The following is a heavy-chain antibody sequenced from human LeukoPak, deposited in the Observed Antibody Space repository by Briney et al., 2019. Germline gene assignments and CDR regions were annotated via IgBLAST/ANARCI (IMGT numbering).Heavy chain of an antibody. D-gene: IGHD6-13*01. CDR3: ARGVQQQLIYYFDY. CDR1: GYTFTSYG. V-gene: IGHV1-18*01. CDR2: ISAYNGNT. Sequence: GASVKVSCKASGYTFTSYGISWVRQAPGQGLEWMGWISAYNGNTNYAQKLQGRVTMTTDASTSTAYMELRSLRSDDTAVYYCARGVQQQLIYYFDYWGQGTLVTVSS. J-gene: IGHJ4*02.